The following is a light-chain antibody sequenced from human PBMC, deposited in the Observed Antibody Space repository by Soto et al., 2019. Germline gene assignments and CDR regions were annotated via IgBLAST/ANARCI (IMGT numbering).Light chain of an antibody. J-gene: IGKJ2*01. CDR1: QSISSY. CDR3: QQSYSTPYT. V-gene: IGKV1-39*01. Sequence: DIQITQSPSSLSASVGDRVTITCRASQSISSYLNWYQQKPGKAPKLLIYAASSLQSGVPSRFSGSGSGTDFTLTISSMQPEDFANYYCQQSYSTPYTLVQGTKVDIK. CDR2: AAS.